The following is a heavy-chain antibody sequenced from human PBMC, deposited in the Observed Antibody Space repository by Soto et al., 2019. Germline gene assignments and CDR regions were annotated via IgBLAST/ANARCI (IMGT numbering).Heavy chain of an antibody. D-gene: IGHD3-3*01. CDR1: GDSISSGRYH. Sequence: QLQLQESGPGLVKPSETLSLICTVSGDSISSGRYHWGWIRQPPGKGLEFIATIHYTGNTHYNPSLRSRVTIFVDTSKSQFSLRLSSVTAAVTADYNCARADGIGLVTPFMDYWGQGTLVTVSS. J-gene: IGHJ4*02. V-gene: IGHV4-39*01. CDR2: IHYTGNT. CDR3: ARADGIGLVTPFMDY.